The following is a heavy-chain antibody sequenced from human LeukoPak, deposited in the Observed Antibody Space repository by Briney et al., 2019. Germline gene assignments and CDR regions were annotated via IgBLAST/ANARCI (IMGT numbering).Heavy chain of an antibody. D-gene: IGHD1-26*01. CDR3: ARVRWELLEGTAHYFDY. CDR2: ISSSSSYI. CDR1: GFTFSSYS. V-gene: IGHV3-21*01. Sequence: PGGSRRLSCAASGFTFSSYSMNWVRQAPGKGLEWVSSISSSSSYIYYADSVKGRFTISRDNAKNSLYLQMNSLRAEDTAVYYCARVRWELLEGTAHYFDYWGQGTLVTVSS. J-gene: IGHJ4*02.